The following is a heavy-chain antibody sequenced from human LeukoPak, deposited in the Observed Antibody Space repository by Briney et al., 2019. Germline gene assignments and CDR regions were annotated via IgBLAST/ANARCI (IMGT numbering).Heavy chain of an antibody. D-gene: IGHD2-2*01. CDR3: ARTAGLLLHCFDY. J-gene: IGHJ4*02. CDR1: GGSISSYD. Sequence: SETLSLTCTVSGGSISSYDWSWIRQPPGKGLEWIGEINHSGNTNYNPSLKSRVTISIDTSKNQFSLKLTSVTAADTAVYYCARTAGLLLHCFDYWGQGTLVTVSS. CDR2: INHSGNT. V-gene: IGHV4-34*01.